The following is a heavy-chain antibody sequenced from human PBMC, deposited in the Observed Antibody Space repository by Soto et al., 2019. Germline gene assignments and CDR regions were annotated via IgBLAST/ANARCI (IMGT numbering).Heavy chain of an antibody. V-gene: IGHV4-34*01. J-gene: IGHJ4*02. CDR3: AREVVVVPAAMIPGGIDY. CDR2: INHSGST. CDR1: GGSFSGYY. Sequence: SETLSLTCAVYGGSFSGYYWSWIRQPPGKGLEWIGEINHSGSTNYNPSLKSRVTISVDTSKNKFSLKLSSVTAADTAGYYCAREVVVVPAAMIPGGIDYWGQGTLVTVSS. D-gene: IGHD2-2*01.